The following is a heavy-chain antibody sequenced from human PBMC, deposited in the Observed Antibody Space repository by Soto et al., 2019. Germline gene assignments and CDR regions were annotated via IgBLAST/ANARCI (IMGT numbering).Heavy chain of an antibody. J-gene: IGHJ4*02. CDR2: IYYSGST. D-gene: IGHD1-1*01. CDR1: GGSISSSSYY. CDR3: ASRRGTRALN. V-gene: IGHV4-39*01. Sequence: PSETLSLTCTVSGGSISSSSYYWGWIRQPPGKGLEWIGSIYYSGSTYYNPSLKSRVTISVDTSKNQFSLKLSSVTAADTAVYYCASRRGTRALNWGQGTLVTVSS.